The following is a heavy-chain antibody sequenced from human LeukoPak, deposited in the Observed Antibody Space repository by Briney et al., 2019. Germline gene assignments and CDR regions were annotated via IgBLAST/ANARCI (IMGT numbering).Heavy chain of an antibody. CDR3: ARSLGGGDWYFDY. Sequence: GGSLRLSCAASGFTFSSYAMSWVRQAPGKGLEWVSAITGNGGSTYYADSVKGRFTISRDNSKNTLYLQMDSLRAEDTAMYYCARSLGGGDWYFDYWGQGTLVTVSS. J-gene: IGHJ4*02. CDR2: ITGNGGST. D-gene: IGHD2-21*01. CDR1: GFTFSSYA. V-gene: IGHV3-23*01.